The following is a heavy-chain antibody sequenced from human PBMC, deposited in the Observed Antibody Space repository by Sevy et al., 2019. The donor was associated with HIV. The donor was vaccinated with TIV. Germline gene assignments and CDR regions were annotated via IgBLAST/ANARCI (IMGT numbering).Heavy chain of an antibody. Sequence: GGSLRLSCAASGFTFSSYWMHWVRQAPGKGLVWVSRINSDGSSTSYADSVKGRFTISRDNAKNKLYLQMNSLRAEDTAVYYCARGGDIVVVVAATDYYYGMDVWGQGTTVTVSS. V-gene: IGHV3-74*01. CDR3: ARGGDIVVVVAATDYYYGMDV. CDR1: GFTFSSYW. CDR2: INSDGSST. D-gene: IGHD2-15*01. J-gene: IGHJ6*02.